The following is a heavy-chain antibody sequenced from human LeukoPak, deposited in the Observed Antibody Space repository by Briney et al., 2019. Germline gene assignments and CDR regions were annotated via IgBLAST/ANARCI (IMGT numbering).Heavy chain of an antibody. J-gene: IGHJ4*02. V-gene: IGHV3-30*02. Sequence: PGGSLRLSCAASGFTVSSNYMSWVRQAPGKGLQWVAFIWYDGSNKYYADSVKGRFTISRDNSKNTLYLQMNSLRAEDTAMYYCAKGKGSSWIFDYWGQGTLVTVSS. D-gene: IGHD6-13*01. CDR1: GFTVSSNY. CDR3: AKGKGSSWIFDY. CDR2: IWYDGSNK.